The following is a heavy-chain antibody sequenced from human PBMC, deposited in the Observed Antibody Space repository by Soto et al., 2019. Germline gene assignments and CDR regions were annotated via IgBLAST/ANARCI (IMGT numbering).Heavy chain of an antibody. CDR2: ISYDGSNK. D-gene: IGHD5-18*01. CDR1: GFTFSSYA. Sequence: GESLKISCAASGFTFSSYAMHWVRQAPGKGLEWVAVISYDGSNKYYADSVKGRFTISRDNSKNTLYLQMNSLRAEDTAVYYCARGGYSYGNGVDYWGQGTLVTVSS. J-gene: IGHJ4*02. CDR3: ARGGYSYGNGVDY. V-gene: IGHV3-30-3*01.